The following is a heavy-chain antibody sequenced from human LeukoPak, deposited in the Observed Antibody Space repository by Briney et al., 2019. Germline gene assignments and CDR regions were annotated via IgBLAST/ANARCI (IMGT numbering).Heavy chain of an antibody. CDR3: ARAYYGSGSYYQQTFDY. CDR2: ISSSSSYI. J-gene: IGHJ4*02. CDR1: GFTFRSYS. D-gene: IGHD3-10*01. V-gene: IGHV3-21*01. Sequence: GGSLRLSCAASGFTFRSYSMIWVRQAPGKGLEWVSSISSSSSYIYYADSVKGRFTISRDNAKNSLYLQMNSLRAEDTAVYYCARAYYGSGSYYQQTFDYRGQGTLVTVSS.